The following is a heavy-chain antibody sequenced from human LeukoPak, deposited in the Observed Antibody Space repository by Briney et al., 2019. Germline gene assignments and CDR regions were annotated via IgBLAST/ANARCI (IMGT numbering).Heavy chain of an antibody. V-gene: IGHV3-23*05. Sequence: HPGGSLRLSCAASGFTFSSNSMGWVRQAPGKGLEWVSATNYSGNNTYYADSVKGRFTISRDNSKNTLYLQMHSLRAEDTAIYYCAKVYCSGGNCYSYFDYWGQGTLVTVAS. CDR2: TNYSGNNT. CDR1: GFTFSSNS. D-gene: IGHD2-15*01. CDR3: AKVYCSGGNCYSYFDY. J-gene: IGHJ4*02.